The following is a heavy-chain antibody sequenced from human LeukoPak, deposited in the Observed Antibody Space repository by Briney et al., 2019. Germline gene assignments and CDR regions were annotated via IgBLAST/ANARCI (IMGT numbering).Heavy chain of an antibody. CDR2: INHSGAT. Sequence: SETLSLTCAVYGGSFSGYYWSWIRQPPGKGLEWIGEINHSGATNYNPSLKSRVTISLDTSKNQFSLNLTSATAADTAVYYCARGGCSGGTCYSLYYYYMDVWDKGTTVTVSS. D-gene: IGHD2-15*01. CDR1: GGSFSGYY. CDR3: ARGGCSGGTCYSLYYYYMDV. J-gene: IGHJ6*03. V-gene: IGHV4-34*01.